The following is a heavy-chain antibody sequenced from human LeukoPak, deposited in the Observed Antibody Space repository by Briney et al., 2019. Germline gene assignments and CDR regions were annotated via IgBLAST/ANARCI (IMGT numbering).Heavy chain of an antibody. CDR3: TKGGGISANPLDP. CDR2: TTHDGMYT. D-gene: IGHD4-23*01. J-gene: IGHJ5*02. Sequence: GGSLRLSCAASGLSLWTSGIHWVRQAPGKGLEWLSLTTHDGMYTNYADSVKGRFTISTDTSKNTVYLQMNSLRPEDTAVYYCTKGGGISANPLDPWGQGTLVIVSS. CDR1: GLSLWTSG. V-gene: IGHV3-30*18.